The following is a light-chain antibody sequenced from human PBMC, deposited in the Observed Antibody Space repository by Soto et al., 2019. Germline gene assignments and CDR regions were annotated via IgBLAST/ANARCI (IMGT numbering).Light chain of an antibody. Sequence: EIVLTQSPATLSLSPGERATLSCRASQSVSSYLAWYQQKPGQAPRLLIYDASNRATGIPARFSGSGSGTDFTLTISSLEPEEFAVYYGQERSNGPPTFGQGTKVEIK. CDR3: QERSNGPPT. CDR1: QSVSSY. V-gene: IGKV3-11*01. J-gene: IGKJ1*01. CDR2: DAS.